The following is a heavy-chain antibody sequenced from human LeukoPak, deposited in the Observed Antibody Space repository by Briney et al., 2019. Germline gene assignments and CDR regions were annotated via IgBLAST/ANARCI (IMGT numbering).Heavy chain of an antibody. CDR3: ARDRLLNAFDI. CDR1: GGTFSSYA. Sequence: ASVKVSCMASGGTFSSYAISWVRQAPGQGLEWMGGIIPIFGTANYAQKFQGRVTITADESTSTAYMELSSLRSEDTAVYYCARDRLLNAFDIWGQGTMVTVSS. CDR2: IIPIFGTA. D-gene: IGHD6-25*01. J-gene: IGHJ3*02. V-gene: IGHV1-69*13.